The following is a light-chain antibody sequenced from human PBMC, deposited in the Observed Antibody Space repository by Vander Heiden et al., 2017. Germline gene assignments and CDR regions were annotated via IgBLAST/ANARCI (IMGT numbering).Light chain of an antibody. V-gene: IGLV1-47*01. CDR2: RNN. CDR3: AAWDDSLSDHVV. Sequence: QSVLTQPPSASGTPGQRVPISCSGSSSNIGSNYVYWYQQLPGTAPKLLIYRNNQRPSGVPDRFSGSKSDTSAALAISGLLSEDEADYYCAAWDDSLSDHVVFGGGTKLTVL. CDR1: SSNIGSNY. J-gene: IGLJ2*01.